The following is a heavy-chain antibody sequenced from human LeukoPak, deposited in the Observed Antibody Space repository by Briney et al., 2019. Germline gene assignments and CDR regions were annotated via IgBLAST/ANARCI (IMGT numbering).Heavy chain of an antibody. CDR3: ASSLGGYSYSFDY. CDR2: IYSGGST. CDR1: GFTFSSYA. J-gene: IGHJ4*02. D-gene: IGHD3-22*01. Sequence: GGSLRLSCAASGFTFSSYAMSWVRQAPGKGLEWVSVIYSGGSTYYADSVKGRFTISRDNSKNTLYLQMNSLRAEDTAVYYCASSLGGYSYSFDYWGQGTLVTVSS. V-gene: IGHV3-53*01.